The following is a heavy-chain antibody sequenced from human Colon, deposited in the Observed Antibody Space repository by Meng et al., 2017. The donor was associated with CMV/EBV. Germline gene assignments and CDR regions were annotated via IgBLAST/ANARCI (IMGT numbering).Heavy chain of an antibody. Sequence: QVQLVQSGAEVKTPGASVKVSCKASGISFPGHYIHWVRQAPGQGLEWMGRINPNSGDTIFAQNFQGRLTMTRDSSISTAYMELTSLTSDDTAVYYCATSFYGGLPWGQGTLVTVSS. J-gene: IGHJ5*02. CDR3: ATSFYGGLP. CDR2: INPNSGDT. CDR1: GISFPGHY. D-gene: IGHD2/OR15-2a*01. V-gene: IGHV1-2*06.